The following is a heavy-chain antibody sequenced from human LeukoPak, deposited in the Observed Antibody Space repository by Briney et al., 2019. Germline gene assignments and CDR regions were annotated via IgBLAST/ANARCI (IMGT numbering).Heavy chain of an antibody. J-gene: IGHJ3*02. CDR1: GGSFSNYY. CDR2: INHSGST. D-gene: IGHD3-22*01. Sequence: SETLSLTCAVYGGSFSNYYWSWIRQPPGKGLEWIGEINHSGSTNYNPSLKSRVTISVDTSKNQFSLKLSSVTAADTAVYYCARDLGYYYDSSGYRVSAFDIWGQGTMVTVSS. CDR3: ARDLGYYYDSSGYRVSAFDI. V-gene: IGHV4-34*01.